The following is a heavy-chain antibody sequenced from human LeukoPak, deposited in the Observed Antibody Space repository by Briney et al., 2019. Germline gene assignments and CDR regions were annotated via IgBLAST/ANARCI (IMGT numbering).Heavy chain of an antibody. J-gene: IGHJ4*02. V-gene: IGHV4-38-2*02. Sequence: SQTLSLTCTVSVYSISSGYYWGWIRQPPGKGLEWIGSIHHSGITYYNPSLKSRVTISVDTSKNQFSLRVDSVTAADTAVYYCARDLYDDNRCFDFWGQGILVTVSS. CDR2: IHHSGIT. CDR3: ARDLYDDNRCFDF. CDR1: VYSISSGYY. D-gene: IGHD1-14*01.